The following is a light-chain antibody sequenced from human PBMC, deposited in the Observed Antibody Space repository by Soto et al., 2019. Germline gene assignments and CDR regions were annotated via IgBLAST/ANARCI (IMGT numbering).Light chain of an antibody. CDR2: EVS. CDR1: CSDVGGYNY. Sequence: QSVLTQPPSASGSPGQSVTISCTGTCSDVGGYNYVSWYQQHPGKAPKLMIYEVSKRPSGVPDRFSGSKSGNTASLTVSGLQAEDEADYYCSSHAGSINVVFGGGTKLTVL. V-gene: IGLV2-8*01. CDR3: SSHAGSINVV. J-gene: IGLJ2*01.